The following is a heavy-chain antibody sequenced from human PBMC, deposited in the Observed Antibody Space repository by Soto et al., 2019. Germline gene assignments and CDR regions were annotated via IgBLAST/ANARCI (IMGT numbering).Heavy chain of an antibody. CDR1: GGSISSGGYY. V-gene: IGHV4-31*03. D-gene: IGHD3-10*01. CDR2: IYYSGST. Sequence: PSETLSLTCTVSGGSISSGGYYWSWIRQHPGKGLEWIGYIYYSGSTYYNPSLKSRVTISVDTSKNQFSLKLSSVTAADTAVYYCARLAGAYYYYMDVWGKGTTVTVSS. J-gene: IGHJ6*03. CDR3: ARLAGAYYYYMDV.